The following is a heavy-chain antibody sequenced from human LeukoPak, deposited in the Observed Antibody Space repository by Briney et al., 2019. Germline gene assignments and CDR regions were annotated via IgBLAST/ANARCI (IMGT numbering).Heavy chain of an antibody. Sequence: GGTLRLSCATSGFSFSSYAMSWVRQAPGKGLEWVSAMSSSDDGRYYAASVRGRFTISRDTSRSTLYLQMNSLRAEDAAVYYCAKAPVTSCRGAFCYPFDYWGQGTLVTVSS. CDR3: AKAPVTSCRGAFCYPFDY. V-gene: IGHV3-23*01. D-gene: IGHD2-15*01. CDR1: GFSFSSYA. J-gene: IGHJ4*02. CDR2: MSSSDDGR.